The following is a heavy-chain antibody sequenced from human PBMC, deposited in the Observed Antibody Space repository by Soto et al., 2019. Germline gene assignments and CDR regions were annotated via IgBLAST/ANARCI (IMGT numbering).Heavy chain of an antibody. Sequence: ETLSLTCTVSGGSIRSYYWSWIRQPPRKGLEWIGYISYTGSPKYNPSLKSRVTISLDTSKNQFSLKVTSVTAADTAVYFCARDYSNYSWLDPWGQGTLVTVSS. J-gene: IGHJ5*02. CDR2: ISYTGSP. V-gene: IGHV4-59*01. D-gene: IGHD4-4*01. CDR1: GGSIRSYY. CDR3: ARDYSNYSWLDP.